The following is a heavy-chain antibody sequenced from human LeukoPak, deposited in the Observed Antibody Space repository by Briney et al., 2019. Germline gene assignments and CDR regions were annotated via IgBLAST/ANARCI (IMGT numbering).Heavy chain of an antibody. D-gene: IGHD6-19*01. CDR3: AKDTQPGIAVAGSFDY. J-gene: IGHJ4*02. CDR1: GFTFSSYA. CDR2: ISGSGGST. Sequence: GGSLRLSCAASGFTFSSYAMSWVRQAPGKGLEWVSAISGSGGSTYYADSVKGRFTISRDNSKNTLYLQMNSLRAEDTAVYYCAKDTQPGIAVAGSFDYWGQGTLVTVSS. V-gene: IGHV3-23*01.